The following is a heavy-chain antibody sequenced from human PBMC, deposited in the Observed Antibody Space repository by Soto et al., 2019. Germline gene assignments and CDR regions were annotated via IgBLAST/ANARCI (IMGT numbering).Heavy chain of an antibody. Sequence: AASVKVSCKASGYTFTGYYMHWVRQAPGQGLEWMGWINPHSDDTDYAQKFQGRVTMTRDTSISTAYMELSRLRSDDTAVYYCARGDIVATMDYYYYGMDVWGQGTTVTVSS. CDR2: INPHSDDT. CDR1: GYTFTGYY. D-gene: IGHD5-12*01. J-gene: IGHJ6*02. CDR3: ARGDIVATMDYYYYGMDV. V-gene: IGHV1-2*02.